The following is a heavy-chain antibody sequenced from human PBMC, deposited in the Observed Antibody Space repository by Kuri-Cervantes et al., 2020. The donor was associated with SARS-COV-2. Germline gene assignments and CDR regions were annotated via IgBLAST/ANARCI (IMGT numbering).Heavy chain of an antibody. V-gene: IGHV4-34*01. CDR3: ARGAEGSPFDY. J-gene: IGHJ4*02. D-gene: IGHD6-13*01. CDR1: GGSFSGYY. Sequence: SETLSLTCAVYGGSFSGYYWSWIRQPPGKGLEWIGEINHSGSTNYNPSLKSRVTISVDTSKNQFSLKLCSVTAADTAVYYCARGAEGSPFDYWGQGTLVTVSS. CDR2: INHSGST.